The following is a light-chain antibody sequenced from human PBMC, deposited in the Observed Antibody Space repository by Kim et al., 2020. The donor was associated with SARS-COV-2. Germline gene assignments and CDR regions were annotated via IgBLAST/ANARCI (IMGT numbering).Light chain of an antibody. CDR2: DVS. J-gene: IGLJ3*02. CDR3: SSYTSSITLV. V-gene: IGLV2-14*03. CDR1: SSDVGAYNL. Sequence: QSALTQPASVSGSPGQSNTISCTGTSSDVGAYNLVSWYQQHPGEAPKLMIYDVSNRPSGVSNRFSGSKSGNTASLTISGLQAEDEADYYCSSYTSSITLVFGGGTKLTVL.